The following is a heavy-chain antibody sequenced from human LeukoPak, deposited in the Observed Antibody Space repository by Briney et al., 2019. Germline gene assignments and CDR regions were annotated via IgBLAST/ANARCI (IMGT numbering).Heavy chain of an antibody. CDR1: GYIFTSYY. V-gene: IGHV1-46*01. CDR3: ARPDSSGYQGGAFDI. Sequence: ASVKVSCKAFGYIFTSYYMHWVRQAPGQGLEWMGRINPSGDYTTYAQKFQGRVTMTRDTSTSTVYMELSSLRSEDTAVYYCARPDSSGYQGGAFDIWGQGTMVTVSS. J-gene: IGHJ3*02. CDR2: INPSGDYT. D-gene: IGHD3-22*01.